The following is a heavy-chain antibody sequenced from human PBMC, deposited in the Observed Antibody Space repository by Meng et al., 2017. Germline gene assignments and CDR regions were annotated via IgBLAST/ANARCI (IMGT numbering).Heavy chain of an antibody. J-gene: IGHJ4*02. CDR1: GYTFTSYA. Sequence: QVQLVHAGAEVKKPGASMKVSCKASGYTFTSYAMHWVRQAPGQRLEWMGWINAGNGNTKYSQKFQGRVTITRDTSASTAYMELSSLRSEDTAVYYCARDLGAGVVTAINYWGQGTLVTVSS. D-gene: IGHD2-21*02. V-gene: IGHV1-3*01. CDR3: ARDLGAGVVTAINY. CDR2: INAGNGNT.